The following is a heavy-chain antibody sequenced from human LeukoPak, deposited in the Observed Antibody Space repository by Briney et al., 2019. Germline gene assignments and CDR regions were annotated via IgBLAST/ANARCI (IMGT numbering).Heavy chain of an antibody. Sequence: ASVKVSCKASGFPFNLAGVSWVRRAPGQGLEWLAWISVKNGDTKYAQRMEGRLAVTTDTATSTAYMELKSVTSDDTAVYYCASELGEWGVLDFWGQGTLISVSS. CDR2: ISVKNGDT. CDR1: GFPFNLAG. J-gene: IGHJ4*02. V-gene: IGHV1-18*01. CDR3: ASELGEWGVLDF. D-gene: IGHD3-16*01.